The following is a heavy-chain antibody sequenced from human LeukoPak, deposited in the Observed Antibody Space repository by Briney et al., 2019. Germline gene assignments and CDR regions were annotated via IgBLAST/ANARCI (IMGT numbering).Heavy chain of an antibody. V-gene: IGHV3-30*18. CDR1: GFTFSSYG. Sequence: GGSLRLSCAASGFTFSSYGMHWVRQAPGKGLEWVAVISYDGSNKYYADSVKGRFTISRDNSKNTLYLQMNSLRAEDTAVYYCAKGRGYNWNSGGFDHWGQGTLVTVSS. D-gene: IGHD1-7*01. CDR2: ISYDGSNK. CDR3: AKGRGYNWNSGGFDH. J-gene: IGHJ4*02.